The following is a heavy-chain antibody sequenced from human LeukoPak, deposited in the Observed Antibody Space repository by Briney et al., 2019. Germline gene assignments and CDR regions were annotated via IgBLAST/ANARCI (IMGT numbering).Heavy chain of an antibody. CDR2: INPNSGGT. CDR1: GGTFKSYS. CDR3: ARDGGRYYDSSGYSEPDAFDI. D-gene: IGHD3-22*01. Sequence: ASVKVSCKASGGTFKSYSMTWVRQAPGQGLEWMGWINPNSGGTNYAQKFQGRVTMTRDTSISTAFMELSRLRSDDTAVYYCARDGGRYYDSSGYSEPDAFDIWGQGTMVTVSS. J-gene: IGHJ3*02. V-gene: IGHV1-2*02.